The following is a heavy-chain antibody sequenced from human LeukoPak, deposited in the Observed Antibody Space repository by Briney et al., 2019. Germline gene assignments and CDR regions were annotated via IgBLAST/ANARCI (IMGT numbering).Heavy chain of an antibody. J-gene: IGHJ4*02. CDR1: GYTFTSYG. Sequence: ASVKVSCKASGYTFTSYGISWVRQAPGQGLEWMVWISAYNGDTNYAQKPQGRVTMTTDTSTSTAYMELRSLRSDDTAVYYCAREESDGYSYADYWGQGTLVTVSS. CDR2: ISAYNGDT. D-gene: IGHD5-18*01. CDR3: AREESDGYSYADY. V-gene: IGHV1-18*01.